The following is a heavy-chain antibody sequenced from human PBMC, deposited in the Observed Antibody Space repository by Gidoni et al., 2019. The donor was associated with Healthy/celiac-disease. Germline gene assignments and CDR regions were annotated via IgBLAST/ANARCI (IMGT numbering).Heavy chain of an antibody. Sequence: EVPLVESGGGLVQPGGSLSVSCAASVLTSTSYEMTWVLQAPGKGLEWVSDISSSGSTLYYADSVKGRFTISRDNAKNSLYLQMNSLRAEDTAVYYCARGSIGYSSGWYGEDHDAFDIWGQGTMVTVSS. CDR3: ARGSIGYSSGWYGEDHDAFDI. V-gene: IGHV3-48*03. CDR1: VLTSTSYE. CDR2: ISSSGSTL. J-gene: IGHJ3*02. D-gene: IGHD6-19*01.